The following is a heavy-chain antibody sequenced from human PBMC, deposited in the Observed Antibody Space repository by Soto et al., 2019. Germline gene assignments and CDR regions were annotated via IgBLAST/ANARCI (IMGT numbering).Heavy chain of an antibody. V-gene: IGHV1-3*01. CDR2: INAGNGNT. Sequence: QVRLVQSGAEVEKHGASVKVSCEASGYTFTSYAMHWVRQAPGQRLEWMGWINAGNGNTKYSQKFQGRVTITRDTSASTAYMELSSLRSEDTAVYYCARGPGRPDGPGDYWGQGTLVTVSS. CDR3: ARGPGRPDGPGDY. J-gene: IGHJ4*02. CDR1: GYTFTSYA.